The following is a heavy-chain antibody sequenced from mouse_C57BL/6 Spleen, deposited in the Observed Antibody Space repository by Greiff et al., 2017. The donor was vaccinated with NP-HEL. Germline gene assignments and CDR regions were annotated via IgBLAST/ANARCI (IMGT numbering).Heavy chain of an antibody. D-gene: IGHD2-4*01. CDR1: GFTFSDYY. Sequence: EVKLVESEGGLVQPGSSMKLSCTASGFTFSDYYMAWVRQVPEKGLEWVANINYDGSSTYYLDSLKSRFIISRDNAKNILYLQMSSLKSEDTATYYCARNYDYDGYFDYWGQGTTLTVSS. V-gene: IGHV5-16*01. CDR2: INYDGSST. CDR3: ARNYDYDGYFDY. J-gene: IGHJ2*01.